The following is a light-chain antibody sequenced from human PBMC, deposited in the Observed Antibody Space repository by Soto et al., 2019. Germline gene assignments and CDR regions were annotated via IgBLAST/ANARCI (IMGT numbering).Light chain of an antibody. CDR3: AAWDDSLSGRV. J-gene: IGLJ3*02. CDR2: SNN. V-gene: IGLV1-47*02. Sequence: QSVLTQPPSASGTPGQRVTFSCSGSSSNIGSNYVYWYQQLPGTARKLLIYSNNQRPSGVPDRFSGSKSGTSASLAISGLRSEDEADYYCAAWDDSLSGRVFGGGTKLTVL. CDR1: SSNIGSNY.